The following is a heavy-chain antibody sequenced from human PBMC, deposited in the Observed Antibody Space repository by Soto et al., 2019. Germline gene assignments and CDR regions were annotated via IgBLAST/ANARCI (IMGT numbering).Heavy chain of an antibody. Sequence: QVQLVQSGAEVKKPGSSVKVSCKASGGTFSSYTISWVRQAPGQGLEWMGRIIPILGIANYAQKLQGRVTITADKSTSTAYMELSSLRSEDTAVYYCALTGGNSADYWGQGTLVTVSS. CDR1: GGTFSSYT. CDR2: IIPILGIA. J-gene: IGHJ4*02. CDR3: ALTGGNSADY. V-gene: IGHV1-69*02. D-gene: IGHD2-21*02.